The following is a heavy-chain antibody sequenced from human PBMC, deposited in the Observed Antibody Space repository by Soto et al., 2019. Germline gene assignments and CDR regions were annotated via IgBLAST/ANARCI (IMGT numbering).Heavy chain of an antibody. CDR2: IKQDGSEK. D-gene: IGHD2-2*01. J-gene: IGHJ5*02. CDR1: GFAFSTYW. CDR3: ARGGTSWSDWFDP. Sequence: EVQLVESGGGLVQPGGSLRLSCAASGFAFSTYWMTWVRQAPGKGLEWVGNIKQDGSEKYYLDSVRGRFTISRDNAKNSLYLQMNSLRAEDTAVYYCARGGTSWSDWFDPRGQGNLVTVSS. V-gene: IGHV3-7*01.